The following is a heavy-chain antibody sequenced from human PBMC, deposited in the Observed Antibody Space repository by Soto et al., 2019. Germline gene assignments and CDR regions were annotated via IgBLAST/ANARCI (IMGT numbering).Heavy chain of an antibody. CDR3: ASQDGDYLPGEWFDP. CDR2: IIPIFGTA. CDR1: GGTFSSYA. J-gene: IGHJ5*02. Sequence: QVQLVQSGAEVKKPGSSVKVSCTASGGTFSSYAISWVRQAPGQGLEWMGGIIPIFGTANYAQKFQGRVTITADESTSTACMELSSLRSENTAVYYYASQDGDYLPGEWFDPWGQGTLVTVSS. D-gene: IGHD4-17*01. V-gene: IGHV1-69*01.